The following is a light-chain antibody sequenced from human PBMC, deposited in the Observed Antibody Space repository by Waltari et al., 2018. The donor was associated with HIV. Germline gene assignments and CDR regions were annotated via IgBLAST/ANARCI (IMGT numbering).Light chain of an antibody. V-gene: IGKV3-20*01. CDR3: HQYATSPRT. Sequence: EIVLTQSPGSLPSSPGDSATLFCRASENVGSSYLAWYQHRPGQAPRLLIYGTSKRATGIPDRFSGGGSGTDFTLTLKRLEPEDFAVYYCHQYATSPRTFGGGTKVEVK. J-gene: IGKJ4*01. CDR2: GTS. CDR1: ENVGSSY.